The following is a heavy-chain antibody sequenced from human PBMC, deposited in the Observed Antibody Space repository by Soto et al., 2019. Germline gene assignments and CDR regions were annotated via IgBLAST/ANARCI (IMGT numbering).Heavy chain of an antibody. J-gene: IGHJ4*02. CDR1: GFTFSLSA. CDR2: LSGGGSTT. V-gene: IGHV3-23*01. CDR3: AKGPEYDILTGCDY. Sequence: EVQLLESGGGFVQPGESLRLSCAAYGFTFSLSAMSWVRQAPGRGLDWVSPLSGGGSTTDYADSVKGRFTISRDNSKNTVHLQMNSLRAEDTAVYYCAKGPEYDILTGCDYWGQGALVTVSS. D-gene: IGHD3-9*01.